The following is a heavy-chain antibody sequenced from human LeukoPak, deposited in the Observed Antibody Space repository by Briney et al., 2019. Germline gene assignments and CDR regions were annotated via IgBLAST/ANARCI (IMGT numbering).Heavy chain of an antibody. CDR2: ISAYNGNT. CDR3: ARVSYWGNDYDDTSGYWDI. Sequence: ASVKVSCKASGYTFTSYGISWVRQAPGQGLEWMGWISAYNGNTNYAQKLQGRVTMTTDTSTSTAYMELRSLRSDDTAVYYCARVSYWGNDYDDTSGYWDIWGQGAMVTVSS. V-gene: IGHV1-18*01. D-gene: IGHD3-22*01. CDR1: GYTFTSYG. J-gene: IGHJ3*02.